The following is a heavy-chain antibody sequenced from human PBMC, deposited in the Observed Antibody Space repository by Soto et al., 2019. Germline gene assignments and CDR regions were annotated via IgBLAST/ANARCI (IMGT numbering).Heavy chain of an antibody. J-gene: IGHJ4*02. CDR3: ARDLFPEGSGSYYNVPTGY. CDR2: FDPEDGET. CDR1: GYTLTELS. V-gene: IGHV1-24*01. Sequence: ASVKVSCKVSGYTLTELSMHWVRQAPGKGLDWMGGFDPEDGETIYAQKFQGRVTMTEDTSTDTAYMELSSLRSEDTAVYYCARDLFPEGSGSYYNVPTGYWGQGTLVTVSS. D-gene: IGHD3-10*01.